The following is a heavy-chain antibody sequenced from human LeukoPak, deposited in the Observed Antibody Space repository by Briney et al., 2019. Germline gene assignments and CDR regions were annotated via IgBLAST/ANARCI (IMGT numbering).Heavy chain of an antibody. CDR2: INPNSGGT. V-gene: IGHV1-2*02. CDR1: GYTFTGYY. J-gene: IGHJ6*02. Sequence: ASVKVSCKASGYTFTGYYMHWVRQAPGQGLEWMGWINPNSGGTNYAQKFQGRVTMTRDTSISTAYMELSRLRSDDTAVYYCARVSSSWQGYYYYGMDVWGQGTTVTVSS. D-gene: IGHD6-13*01. CDR3: ARVSSSWQGYYYYGMDV.